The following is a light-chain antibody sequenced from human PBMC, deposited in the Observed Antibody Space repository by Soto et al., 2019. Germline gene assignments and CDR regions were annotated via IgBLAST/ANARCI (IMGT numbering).Light chain of an antibody. V-gene: IGKV3-15*01. Sequence: VLTQAPATLSVSPGERASVSFRASQSLSSNLAWYQQKPGQAPRLLIIGASDRVTGIPARFSGSGSGTEFTLSISSLQSDDFAVYYCQQYKNWPPIAFGQGTRLEIK. CDR1: QSLSSN. J-gene: IGKJ5*01. CDR2: GAS. CDR3: QQYKNWPPIA.